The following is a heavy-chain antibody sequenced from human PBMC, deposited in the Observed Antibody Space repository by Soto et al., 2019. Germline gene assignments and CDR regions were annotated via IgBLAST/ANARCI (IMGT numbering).Heavy chain of an antibody. V-gene: IGHV3-30*18. D-gene: IGHD6-6*01. J-gene: IGHJ6*02. CDR3: AKEHEEQLDEYYYGMHV. Sequence: GGSLRLSCAASGFSFSGYGMHWVRQAPGKGLEWVAVISYDGGKQYYGDSVKGRFSISRDNSKKTLYLVMNSLRVEDSAVYYCAKEHEEQLDEYYYGMHVWCPGPTVTVSS. CDR1: GFSFSGYG. CDR2: ISYDGGKQ.